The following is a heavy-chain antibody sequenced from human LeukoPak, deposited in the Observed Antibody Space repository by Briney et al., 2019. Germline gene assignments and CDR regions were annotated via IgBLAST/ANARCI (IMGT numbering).Heavy chain of an antibody. D-gene: IGHD3-3*01. J-gene: IGHJ3*02. Sequence: GESLKISCKGSGYSFTNYWIGWVRQMPGKGLEWMGIIYPGDSNTRYSPSFQGQVTISVDKSISTAYLQWSSLKASDTAMYYCARQRYDDFWSAPSDVFDIWGQGTMVTVSS. CDR2: IYPGDSNT. CDR1: GYSFTNYW. CDR3: ARQRYDDFWSAPSDVFDI. V-gene: IGHV5-51*01.